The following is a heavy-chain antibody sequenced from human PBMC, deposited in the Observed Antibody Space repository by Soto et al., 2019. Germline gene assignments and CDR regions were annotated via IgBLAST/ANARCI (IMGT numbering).Heavy chain of an antibody. CDR1: GFTFTSSA. V-gene: IGHV1-58*01. D-gene: IGHD1-26*01. CDR3: AADVGAKDAFDI. Sequence: SVQVSCKASGFTFTSSAVQWVRQARGQRLEWIGWIVVGSCNTNYAQKFQERVTIIRDMSTSTAYMELSSLRSEDTAVYYCAADVGAKDAFDIWGQGTMVTVSS. J-gene: IGHJ3*02. CDR2: IVVGSCNT.